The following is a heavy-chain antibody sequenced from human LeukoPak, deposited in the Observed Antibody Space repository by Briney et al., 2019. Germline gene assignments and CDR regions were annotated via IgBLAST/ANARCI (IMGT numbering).Heavy chain of an antibody. CDR1: GDSFSSNSVT. J-gene: IGHJ5*02. V-gene: IGHV6-1*01. CDR3: ARRLTQYDCFDP. CDR2: TYYRSTWYN. D-gene: IGHD2-2*01. Sequence: SQTLSLTCAISGDSFSSNSVTWNWITQSPSRGLEWLGRTYYRSTWYNDYAVSVRCRITVNPDTSKNQFSLHLNSVTPEDTAVYYCARRLTQYDCFDPWGQGILVTVSS.